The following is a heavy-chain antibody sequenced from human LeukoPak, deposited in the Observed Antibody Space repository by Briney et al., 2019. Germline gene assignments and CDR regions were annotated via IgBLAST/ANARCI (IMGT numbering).Heavy chain of an antibody. D-gene: IGHD4-17*01. CDR1: GGSFSGYY. V-gene: IGHV4-34*01. J-gene: IGHJ6*02. Sequence: SETLSLTCAVYGGSFSGYYWSWIRQPPGKGLEWIGEINHSGSTNYNPSLKSRVTISVDTSKNQFSLKLSSVTAADTAVYYCAREALVEEKTTVTTTPNPPHYYYYYGMDVWGQGTTVTVSS. CDR3: AREALVEEKTTVTTTPNPPHYYYYYGMDV. CDR2: INHSGST.